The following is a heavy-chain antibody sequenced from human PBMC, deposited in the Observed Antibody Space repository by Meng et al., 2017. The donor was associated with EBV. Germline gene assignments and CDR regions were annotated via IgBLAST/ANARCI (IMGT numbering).Heavy chain of an antibody. CDR3: AHSRVGATEFDY. J-gene: IGHJ4*02. D-gene: IGHD1-26*01. CDR1: GFSLSTSGVG. CDR2: IYWDDDK. V-gene: IGHV2-5*02. Sequence: QIPLKDAGPTLVKPTQTLPLTCTFSGFSLSTSGVGVGWIRQPPGKALEWLALIYWDDDKRYSPSLKSRLTITKDTSKNQVVLTMTNMDPVDTATYYCAHSRVGATEFDYWGQGTLVTVSS.